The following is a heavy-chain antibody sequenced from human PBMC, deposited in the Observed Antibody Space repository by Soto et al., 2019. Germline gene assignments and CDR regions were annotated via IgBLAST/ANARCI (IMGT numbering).Heavy chain of an antibody. CDR1: GFTFSSYA. CDR2: ISGSGGST. J-gene: IGHJ4*02. Sequence: GGSLRLSCAASGFTFSSYAMSWVRQAPGKGLEWVSAISGSGGSTYYADSVKGRFTISRDNSKNTLYLQMNSLRAEDTAVYYCAKGMIVVVITTPTFDYWGQGTLVTVSS. V-gene: IGHV3-23*01. CDR3: AKGMIVVVITTPTFDY. D-gene: IGHD3-22*01.